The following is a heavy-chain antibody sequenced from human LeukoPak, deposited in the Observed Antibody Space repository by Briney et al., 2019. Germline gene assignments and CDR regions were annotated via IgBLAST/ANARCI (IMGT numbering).Heavy chain of an antibody. CDR1: GGSFSGYY. Sequence: PSETLSLTCAVYGGSFSGYYWSWIRQPPGEGLEWIGEINHSGSTNYNPSLKSRVTISVDTSKNQFSLKLSSVTAADTAVYYCARGSGYYYYYGMDVWGQGTTVTVSS. CDR2: INHSGST. CDR3: ARGSGYYYYYGMDV. V-gene: IGHV4-34*01. D-gene: IGHD1-26*01. J-gene: IGHJ6*02.